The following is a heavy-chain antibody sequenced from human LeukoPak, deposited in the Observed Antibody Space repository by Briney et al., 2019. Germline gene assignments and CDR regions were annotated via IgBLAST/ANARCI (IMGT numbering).Heavy chain of an antibody. CDR3: ARGKVPAAIGDAFDI. J-gene: IGHJ3*02. CDR1: GYTFTSYY. D-gene: IGHD2-2*01. V-gene: IGHV1-46*01. Sequence: ASVKVSCKASGYTFTSYYMHWVRQAPGQGLEWMGIINPSGGSTSYAQKFQGRVTITADESTSTAYMELSSLRSEDTAVYYCARGKVPAAIGDAFDIWGQGTMVTVSS. CDR2: INPSGGST.